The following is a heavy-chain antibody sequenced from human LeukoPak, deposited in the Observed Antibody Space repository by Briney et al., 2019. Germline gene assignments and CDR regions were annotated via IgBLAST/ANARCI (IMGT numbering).Heavy chain of an antibody. CDR1: GFTFSRYW. CDR2: INSDGSST. J-gene: IGHJ3*02. D-gene: IGHD3-22*01. Sequence: PGGSLRLSCAASGFTFSRYWMHWVSHAPGKGLVWVSRINSDGSSTSYADCVKGRFTISRDNAKNTLYLQMNSLRAEDTAVYYCARGNALEGYYDSSGYGPIDAFDIWGQGTMVTVSS. CDR3: ARGNALEGYYDSSGYGPIDAFDI. V-gene: IGHV3-74*01.